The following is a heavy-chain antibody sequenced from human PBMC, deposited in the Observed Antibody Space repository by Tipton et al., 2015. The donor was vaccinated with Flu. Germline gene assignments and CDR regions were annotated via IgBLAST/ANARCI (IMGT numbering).Heavy chain of an antibody. Sequence: TLSLTCSVSGGSISTGSYYWSWIRQPAGKGLEWIGRVSSSGSTNYNPSLKSRVTISVDTSKNQFSLKLSSVTAADTAVYYCARLTIFGVVIIGNYYYYMDVWGKGTTVTVSS. CDR2: VSSSGST. V-gene: IGHV4-61*02. J-gene: IGHJ6*03. CDR1: GGSISTGSYY. CDR3: ARLTIFGVVIIGNYYYYMDV. D-gene: IGHD3-3*01.